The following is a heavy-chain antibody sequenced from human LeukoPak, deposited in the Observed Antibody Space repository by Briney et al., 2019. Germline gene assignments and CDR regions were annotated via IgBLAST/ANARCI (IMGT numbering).Heavy chain of an antibody. CDR1: GFTVSSNY. CDR3: ARAAAGPYYYYYYMDV. J-gene: IGHJ6*03. Sequence: GSLRLSCAASGFTVSSNYMSWVRQAPGKGLEWVSVIYSGGSTYYADSVKGRFTISRDNSKNTLYLQMNSLRAEDTAVYYCARAAAGPYYYYYYMDVWGKGTTVTISS. CDR2: IYSGGST. V-gene: IGHV3-66*01. D-gene: IGHD6-13*01.